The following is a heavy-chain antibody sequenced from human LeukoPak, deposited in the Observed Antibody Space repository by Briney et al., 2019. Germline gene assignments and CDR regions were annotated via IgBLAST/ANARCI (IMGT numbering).Heavy chain of an antibody. V-gene: IGHV3-7*01. CDR2: IKQDGSEK. J-gene: IGHJ4*02. D-gene: IGHD3-3*02. CDR1: GFTFSSYW. Sequence: GGSLRLSCAASGFTFSSYWMSWVRQAPGKGLEWVANIKQDGSEKYYVDSVKGRFTISRDNAKNPLYLQMNSLRAEDTAVYYCARSPLADYFDYWGQGTLVTVSS. CDR3: ARSPLADYFDY.